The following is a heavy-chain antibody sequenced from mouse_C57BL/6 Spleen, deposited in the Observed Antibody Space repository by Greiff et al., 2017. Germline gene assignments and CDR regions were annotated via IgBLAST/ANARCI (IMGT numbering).Heavy chain of an antibody. CDR2: ISDGGSYT. J-gene: IGHJ3*01. CDR1: GFTFSSYA. CDR3: ARDDYDRAFAD. V-gene: IGHV5-4*01. D-gene: IGHD2-4*01. Sequence: EVKLVESGGGLVKPGGSLKLSCAASGFTFSSYAMSWVRQTPEKRLEWVATISDGGSYTYYPDNVKGRFTISRDNAKNNRYLQMSHLKSEDTAMYYCARDDYDRAFADWGPGTLVTVSA.